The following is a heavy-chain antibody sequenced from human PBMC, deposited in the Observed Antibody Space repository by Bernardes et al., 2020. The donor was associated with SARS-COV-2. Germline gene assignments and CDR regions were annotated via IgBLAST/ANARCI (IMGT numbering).Heavy chain of an antibody. CDR3: ARRRTTASSFDP. V-gene: IGHV4-59*12. CDR2: TYYDGTT. Sequence: SETLSLTCTVSGDSISRYYWSWIRQPPGKGLEWMGDTYYDGTTNYNPSLKSRLTMSVDTSKSQFSLRLDSVTAADTAVYYCARRRTTASSFDPWGQGTLVIVSS. D-gene: IGHD4-17*01. J-gene: IGHJ5*02. CDR1: GDSISRYY.